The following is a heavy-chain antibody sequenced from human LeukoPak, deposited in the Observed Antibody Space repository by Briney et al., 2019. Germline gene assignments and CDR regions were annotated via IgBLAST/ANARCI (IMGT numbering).Heavy chain of an antibody. CDR2: IYAGGTT. D-gene: IGHD2-15*01. V-gene: IGHV3-53*05. Sequence: PGGSLRLSCAASGFTVSTNYMSWVRQAPGRGLEWVSVIYAGGTTYYADSVKGRFTISRDNSKNTLYLQMNSLRAEDTAVYYCAKDRGYCSGGSCLEVDYWGQGTLVTVSS. CDR3: AKDRGYCSGGSCLEVDY. J-gene: IGHJ4*02. CDR1: GFTVSTNY.